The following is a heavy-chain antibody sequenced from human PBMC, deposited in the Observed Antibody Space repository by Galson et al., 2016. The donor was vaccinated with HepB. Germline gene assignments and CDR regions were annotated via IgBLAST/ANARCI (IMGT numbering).Heavy chain of an antibody. CDR3: ARVGRGCNGDKCPFDQ. Sequence: SVKVSCKASGYSFSNYVMHWVRQAPGQRLEWMGWINAGNGNTKYSQKCQGRVTITRDTSASTAYMELSSLRSEDTAVYYCARVGRGCNGDKCPFDQWGQGTLVTVSS. D-gene: IGHD2-8*01. CDR1: GYSFSNYV. V-gene: IGHV1-3*01. J-gene: IGHJ4*02. CDR2: INAGNGNT.